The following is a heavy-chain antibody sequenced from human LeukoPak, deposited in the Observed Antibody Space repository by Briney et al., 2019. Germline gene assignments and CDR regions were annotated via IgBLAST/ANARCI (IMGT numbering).Heavy chain of an antibody. CDR3: ARGVTRGHSGYDFYYFDY. V-gene: IGHV4-59*01. CDR1: GGSISSYY. J-gene: IGHJ4*02. Sequence: SETLSLTCTVSGGSISSYYWSWSRQPPGKGRVWIGDIYYSGSTNYNPSLKSRVTISVDTSKNQFSLKLSSVTAADTAVYYCARGVTRGHSGYDFYYFDYWGQGTLVTVSS. D-gene: IGHD5-12*01. CDR2: IYYSGST.